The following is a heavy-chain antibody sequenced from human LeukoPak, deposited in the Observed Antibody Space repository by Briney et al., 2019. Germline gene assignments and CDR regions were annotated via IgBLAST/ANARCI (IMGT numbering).Heavy chain of an antibody. CDR1: GDSLNSYY. CDR3: AGRAARFFDY. CDR2: IFYSGSS. D-gene: IGHD6-25*01. V-gene: IGHV4-59*01. Sequence: SETLSLTCTVSGDSLNSYYWSWIRQPPGEGLQWIGYIFYSGSSNYNASLRSRVPISVDTSKNQFSLKLTSVTAADTAVYYCAGRAARFFDYWGQGILVTVSS. J-gene: IGHJ4*02.